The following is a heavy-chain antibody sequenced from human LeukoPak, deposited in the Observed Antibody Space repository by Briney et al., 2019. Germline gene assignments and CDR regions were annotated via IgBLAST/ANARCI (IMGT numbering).Heavy chain of an antibody. J-gene: IGHJ4*02. CDR3: AKAGMGQYGPGAPT. CDR2: ISGSGGST. V-gene: IGHV3-23*01. CDR1: GFTFSSYA. Sequence: GGSLRLSCAASGFTFSSYAMSWVRQAPGKGLEWVSAISGSGGSTYYADSVKGRFTMSRDNSKNTLFLQMTTLRADDTAVYYCAKAGMGQYGPGAPTWGQGTLVTVSS. D-gene: IGHD1-26*01.